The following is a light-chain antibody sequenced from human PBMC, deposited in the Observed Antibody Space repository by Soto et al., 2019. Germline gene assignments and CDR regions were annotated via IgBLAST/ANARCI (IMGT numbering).Light chain of an antibody. CDR2: GAS. CDR1: QSISNY. CDR3: PQSYWAPLT. Sequence: DIQMTQSPSSLSASVGDRVTITCRASQSISNYLNWYQQKPGKAPKLLIYGASSLQSGVPSRFTGGGSWTDFTLTISSLQPEDFGAYDCPQSYWAPLTFGIGTKVAIK. V-gene: IGKV1-39*01. J-gene: IGKJ3*01.